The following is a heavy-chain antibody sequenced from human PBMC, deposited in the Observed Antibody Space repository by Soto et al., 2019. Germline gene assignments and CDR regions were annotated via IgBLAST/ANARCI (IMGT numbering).Heavy chain of an antibody. V-gene: IGHV4-31*03. Sequence: QVRLQESGPGLVKPSETLSLTCSVSGAALNSGNYYWSWVRQVPGKGLEWIGHIYVTGAFDNNPSLRDRITLSHDTSKRQFSLNLRLVTAADTAVYYCARLRIAPNNYKWFDPWGQGTLVTVSS. J-gene: IGHJ5*02. CDR3: ARLRIAPNNYKWFDP. CDR2: IYVTGAF. CDR1: GAALNSGNYY. D-gene: IGHD1-20*01.